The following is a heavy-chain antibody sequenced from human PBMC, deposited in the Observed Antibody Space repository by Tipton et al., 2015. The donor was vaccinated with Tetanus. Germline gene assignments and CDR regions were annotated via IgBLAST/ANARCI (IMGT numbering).Heavy chain of an antibody. CDR3: ARDRGFTTYNYVAP. D-gene: IGHD1-1*01. V-gene: IGHV4-4*07. J-gene: IGHJ5*02. CDR2: IYINGRN. CDR1: GDSISSNY. Sequence: LRLSCTVSGDSISSNYWSWIRQPAGKGPEWIGRIYINGRNNYNPSLKSRVTMSIDTSKNKFSLNLRSVTAADTAVYYCARDRGFTTYNYVAPWGQGTLVTVSS.